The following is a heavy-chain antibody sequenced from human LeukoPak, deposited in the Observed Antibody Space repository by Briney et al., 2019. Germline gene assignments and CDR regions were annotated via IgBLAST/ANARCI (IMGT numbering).Heavy chain of an antibody. CDR2: INHSGST. D-gene: IGHD2-2*01. Sequence: SETLSLTCAVYGGSFSGYYWSWIRQPPGKGLEWIGEINHSGSTNYNPSLKSRVTISVDTSKNQFSLKLSSVTAADTAVYYCARSLREYQLLLGYFDYWGQGTLVTVSS. CDR3: ARSLREYQLLLGYFDY. J-gene: IGHJ4*02. V-gene: IGHV4-34*01. CDR1: GGSFSGYY.